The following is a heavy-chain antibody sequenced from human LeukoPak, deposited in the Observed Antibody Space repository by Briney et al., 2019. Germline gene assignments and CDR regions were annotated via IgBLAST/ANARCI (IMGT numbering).Heavy chain of an antibody. CDR2: INPNSGGT. J-gene: IGHJ4*02. V-gene: IGHV1-2*02. CDR1: GYTFTGYY. Sequence: ASVKVSCKASGYTFTGYYMHWVRQAPGQGLEWMGWINPNSGGTNYAQKFQGRVTMTRDTSISTAYMELSRLRSDDTAVYYCARDGSRYYYDSCGYYSWGQGTLVTVSS. CDR3: ARDGSRYYYDSCGYYS. D-gene: IGHD3-22*01.